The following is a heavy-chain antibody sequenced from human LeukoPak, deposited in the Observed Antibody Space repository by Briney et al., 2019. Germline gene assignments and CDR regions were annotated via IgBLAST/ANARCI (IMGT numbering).Heavy chain of an antibody. CDR3: ARDYDMKFDP. Sequence: SETLSLTCTVSGGSISSYYWSWIRQPPGKGLEWIGYIYTSGSTSYNPSLKSRVTISVDTSKNQFSLKLSSVTAADTAVYYCARDYDMKFDPWGQGTLVTVSS. J-gene: IGHJ5*02. V-gene: IGHV4-59*01. CDR2: IYTSGST. D-gene: IGHD3-9*01. CDR1: GGSISSYY.